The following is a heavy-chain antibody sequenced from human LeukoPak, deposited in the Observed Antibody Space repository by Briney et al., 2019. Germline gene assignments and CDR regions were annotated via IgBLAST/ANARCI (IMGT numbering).Heavy chain of an antibody. D-gene: IGHD3-22*01. V-gene: IGHV3-23*01. CDR3: AKGDYDSSGYYDY. CDR1: RFTFSSYA. Sequence: GGSLRLSCAASRFTFSSYAMSWVRQAPGRGLEWVSAISGSGGSTYYADSVKGRFTISRDNSKNTLYLQMNSLRAEDTAVYYCAKGDYDSSGYYDYWGQGTLVTVSS. CDR2: ISGSGGST. J-gene: IGHJ4*02.